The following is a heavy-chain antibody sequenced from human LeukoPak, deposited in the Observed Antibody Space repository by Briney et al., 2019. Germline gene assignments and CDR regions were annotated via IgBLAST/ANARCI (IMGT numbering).Heavy chain of an antibody. D-gene: IGHD3-9*01. V-gene: IGHV1-8*01. CDR2: MNPNSGNT. CDR3: ARDPDIYYYYYMDV. J-gene: IGHJ6*03. Sequence: GASVKVTCKASGYTFTCYDINWVRQATGQGLEWMGWMNPNSGNTGYAQKFQGRVTMTRNTSISTAYMELSSLRSEDTAVYYCARDPDIYYYYYMDVWGKGTTVTVSS. CDR1: GYTFTCYD.